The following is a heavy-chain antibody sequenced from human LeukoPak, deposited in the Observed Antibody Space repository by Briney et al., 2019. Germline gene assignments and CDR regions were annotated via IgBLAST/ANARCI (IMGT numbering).Heavy chain of an antibody. J-gene: IGHJ4*02. CDR2: ISSSSSSI. CDR1: GLTFSSYS. D-gene: IGHD1-1*01. V-gene: IGHV3-21*05. Sequence: GGSLRLSCAASGLTFSSYSMNWVRQAPGKGLEWVSYISSSSSSIYYADSVKGRFTISRDNAKNSLYLQMNSLRAEDTAVYYCANTKQFEYWGQGTLVTVSS. CDR3: ANTKQFEY.